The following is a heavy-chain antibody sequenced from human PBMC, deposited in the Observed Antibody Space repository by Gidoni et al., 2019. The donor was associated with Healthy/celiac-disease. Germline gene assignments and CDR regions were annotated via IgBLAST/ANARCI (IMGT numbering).Heavy chain of an antibody. CDR1: GFTFSSYG. D-gene: IGHD3-10*01. J-gene: IGHJ6*02. Sequence: QVQLVESGGGVVQPGRSLRLSCAASGFTFSSYGMHWVRQAPGKGLEWVAVISYDGSNKYYADSVKGRFTISRDNSKNTLYLQMNSLRAEDTAVYYCAKGASGGYGMDVWGQGTTVTVSS. V-gene: IGHV3-30*18. CDR3: AKGASGGYGMDV. CDR2: ISYDGSNK.